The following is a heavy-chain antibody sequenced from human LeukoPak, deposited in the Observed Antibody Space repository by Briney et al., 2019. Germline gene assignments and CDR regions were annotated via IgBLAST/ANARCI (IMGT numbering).Heavy chain of an antibody. CDR1: GFTLSSYA. J-gene: IGHJ6*03. Sequence: GGSLRLSCAASGFTLSSYAMSWVRQAPGKGLEWVSAISGSGGSTYYADSVKGRFTISRDNSKNTLYLQMNSLRAEDTAVYYCAKSASNYGDYYYYYYMDVWGKGTTVTVSS. CDR3: AKSASNYGDYYYYYYMDV. D-gene: IGHD4-11*01. V-gene: IGHV3-23*01. CDR2: ISGSGGST.